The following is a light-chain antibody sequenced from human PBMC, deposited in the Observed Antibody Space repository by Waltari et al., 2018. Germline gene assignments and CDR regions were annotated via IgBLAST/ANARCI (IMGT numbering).Light chain of an antibody. CDR3: SSYTRVSASVI. J-gene: IGLJ2*01. CDR1: SSDIGTYNY. V-gene: IGLV2-14*01. Sequence: QSALTQPASVSGSPGQSITISCPGPSSDIGTYNYASWSQQPPGRAPKLIIYDANKRPSGVSVRFSGSKSGNTASLTISGLQAEDEADYYCSSYTRVSASVIFGGGTKLTVL. CDR2: DAN.